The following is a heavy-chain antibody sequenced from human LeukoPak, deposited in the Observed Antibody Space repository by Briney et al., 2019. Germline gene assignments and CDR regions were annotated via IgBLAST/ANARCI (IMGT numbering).Heavy chain of an antibody. Sequence: GGSLRLSCAASGFTFSSYAMNWARQAPGKGLEWVSSVSGSGSSTFYADSVKGRFTISRDNSKNTLYLQMNSLRAEDTAVYYCAKGLGSNWYFFDYWGQEPWSPSPQ. V-gene: IGHV3-23*01. CDR1: GFTFSSYA. D-gene: IGHD6-13*01. J-gene: IGHJ4*01. CDR2: VSGSGSST. CDR3: AKGLGSNWYFFDY.